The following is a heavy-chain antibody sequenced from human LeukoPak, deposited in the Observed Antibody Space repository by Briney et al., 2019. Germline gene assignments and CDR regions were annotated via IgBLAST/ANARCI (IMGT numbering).Heavy chain of an antibody. CDR3: ARDGIAGDFDY. Sequence: EASVKVSCKASGGTFSSYAISWVRQAPGQGLEWMGGIIPIFGTANYAQKFQGRVTITADKSTSTAYMELSSLRSEDTAVYYCARDGIAGDFDYWGQGTLVTVSS. CDR2: IIPIFGTA. V-gene: IGHV1-69*06. J-gene: IGHJ4*02. D-gene: IGHD1-1*01. CDR1: GGTFSSYA.